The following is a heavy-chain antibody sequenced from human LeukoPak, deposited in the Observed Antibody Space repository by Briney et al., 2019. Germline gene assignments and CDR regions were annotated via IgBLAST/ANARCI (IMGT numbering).Heavy chain of an antibody. CDR1: GGTFSSYA. CDR2: IIPVFGTA. V-gene: IGHV1-69*01. D-gene: IGHD2-2*01. CDR3: ARGVVVVVPAADAGSYYYYMDV. J-gene: IGHJ6*03. Sequence: SVKVSCKASGGTFSSYAISWVRQAPGQGLEWMGGIIPVFGTANYAQKFQGRVTITADESTSTAYMELSSLRSEDTAVYYCARGVVVVVPAADAGSYYYYMDVWGKGTTVTVSS.